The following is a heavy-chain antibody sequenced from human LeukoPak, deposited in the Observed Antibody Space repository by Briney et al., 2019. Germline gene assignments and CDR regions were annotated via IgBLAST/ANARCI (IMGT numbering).Heavy chain of an antibody. J-gene: IGHJ3*02. CDR1: GGSISSGGYY. CDR2: IYYSGST. CDR3: AIYDSSGYPMLETHAFDI. V-gene: IGHV4-31*03. D-gene: IGHD3-22*01. Sequence: SETLSLTCTVSGGSISSGGYYWSWIRQHPGKGLEWIGYIYYSGSTYYNPSLKSRVTISVDTSKNQFSLQLNSVTPEGTAVYYCAIYDSSGYPMLETHAFDIWGQGTMVTVSS.